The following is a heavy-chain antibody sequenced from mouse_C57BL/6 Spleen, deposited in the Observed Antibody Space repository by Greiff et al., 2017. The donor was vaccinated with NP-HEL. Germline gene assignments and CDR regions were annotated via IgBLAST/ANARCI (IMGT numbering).Heavy chain of an antibody. CDR2: IDPEDGDT. CDR3: TTPGYDVRAMDY. D-gene: IGHD2-2*01. CDR1: GFNIKDYY. Sequence: EVQLQQSGAELVRPGASVKLSCTASGFNIKDYYMHWVKQRPEQGLEWIGRIDPEDGDTEYAPKFQGKATMTADTSSNTAYLQLSSLTSEDTAVYYCTTPGYDVRAMDYWGQGTSVTVSS. J-gene: IGHJ4*01. V-gene: IGHV14-1*01.